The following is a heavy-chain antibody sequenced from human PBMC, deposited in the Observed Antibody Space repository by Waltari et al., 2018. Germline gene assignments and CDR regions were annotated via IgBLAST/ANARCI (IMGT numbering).Heavy chain of an antibody. V-gene: IGHV4-59*11. CDR2: IYYSGST. J-gene: IGHJ4*02. CDR3: ARGAIFGVVSY. Sequence: QVQLQESGPGLVKPSETLSLTCTVSGGSISSHYWSWIRQPPGKGLEWIGYIYYSGSTNYNPALKSRVTISVDTSKNQFSLKLSSVTAADTAVYYWARGAIFGVVSYWGQGTLVTVSS. D-gene: IGHD3-3*01. CDR1: GGSISSHY.